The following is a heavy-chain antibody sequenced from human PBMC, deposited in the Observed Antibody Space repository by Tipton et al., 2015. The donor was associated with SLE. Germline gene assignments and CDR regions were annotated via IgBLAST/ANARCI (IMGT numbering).Heavy chain of an antibody. CDR2: FYPGGTT. CDR1: GDSISNYY. D-gene: IGHD6-19*01. Sequence: TLSLTCTVSGDSISNYYWSWIRQSAGKGLEWMGRFYPGGTTSYNPSFKSRVTMSADTSKNQFSLKLNSVTAADTAVYYCARGVRLAVVKGWYFDLWGRGTLVTVSS. J-gene: IGHJ2*01. CDR3: ARGVRLAVVKGWYFDL. V-gene: IGHV4-4*07.